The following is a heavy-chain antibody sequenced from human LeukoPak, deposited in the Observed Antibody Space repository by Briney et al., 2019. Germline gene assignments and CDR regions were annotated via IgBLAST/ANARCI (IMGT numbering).Heavy chain of an antibody. CDR2: ISAYNGNT. V-gene: IGHV1-18*01. CDR3: ARSPYYDILTGTYNWFDP. CDR1: GYTFTSYG. D-gene: IGHD3-9*01. J-gene: IGHJ5*02. Sequence: ASVKVSCKASGYTFTSYGISWVRQAPGQGLEWMGWISAYNGNTNYAQKLQGRVTMTTDTSTSTAYMELRSLRSDDTAVYYCARSPYYDILTGTYNWFDPWGQGTLVTVSS.